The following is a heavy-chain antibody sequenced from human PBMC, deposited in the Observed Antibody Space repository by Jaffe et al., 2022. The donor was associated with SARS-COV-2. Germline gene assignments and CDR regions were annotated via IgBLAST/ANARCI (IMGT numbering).Heavy chain of an antibody. CDR2: ISSDGSKQ. J-gene: IGHJ4*02. D-gene: IGHD3-22*01. CDR1: GFTLSGNL. Sequence: QVQLVESGGGVVRPGRSLRLSCAAAGFTLSGNLMHWVRQAPGKGLEWVAVISSDGSKQYYADSVKGRFTISRDTSRNTLYLQMNSLRADDTAVYYCAKDLGYYDSSGPGGVFEYWGQGTLVTVSS. V-gene: IGHV3-30*18. CDR3: AKDLGYYDSSGPGGVFEY.